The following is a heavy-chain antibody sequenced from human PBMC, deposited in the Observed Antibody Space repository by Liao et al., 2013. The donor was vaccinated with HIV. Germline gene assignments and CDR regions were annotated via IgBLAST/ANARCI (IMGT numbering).Heavy chain of an antibody. CDR1: GESFSYYY. V-gene: IGHV4-34*01. CDR3: ARGLSGSYRRYFQH. CDR2: IDHTGRT. J-gene: IGHJ1*01. Sequence: QVLLQQWGAGLLKPSETLSLTCAVSGESFSYYYWTWVRQPPGKGLEWLGEIDHTGRTNYNPSLKSRVTISVDTSKNQFSLKLTSVTAADTAVYYCARGLSGSYRRYFQHWGQGTLVTVSS. D-gene: IGHD1-26*01.